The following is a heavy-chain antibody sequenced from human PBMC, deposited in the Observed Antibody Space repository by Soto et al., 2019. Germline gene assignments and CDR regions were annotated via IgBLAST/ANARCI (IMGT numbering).Heavy chain of an antibody. CDR2: ISSSGSTI. D-gene: IGHD2-2*01. Sequence: GGSLRLSCAASGFTFSDYYMSWIRQAPGKGLEWVSYISSSGSTIYYADSVKGRFTISRDNAKNSLYLQMNSLRAEATAVYYCARGDGGVPAAILWDLANFDYWGQGTLVTVSS. V-gene: IGHV3-11*01. J-gene: IGHJ4*02. CDR1: GFTFSDYY. CDR3: ARGDGGVPAAILWDLANFDY.